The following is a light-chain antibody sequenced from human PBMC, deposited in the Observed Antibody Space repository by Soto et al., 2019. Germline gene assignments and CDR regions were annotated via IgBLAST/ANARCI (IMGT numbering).Light chain of an antibody. Sequence: EIVLTQSPATLYLSPGDRATLSCRASQSVDWYVAWYQQKPGQAPRLLIYDALKRATGTLERFSSSGSGTDCTLTISRLEPEDFAVYYCQQRSNWPPITFGPGTKVDLK. CDR2: DAL. CDR1: QSVDWY. V-gene: IGKV3-11*01. CDR3: QQRSNWPPIT. J-gene: IGKJ3*01.